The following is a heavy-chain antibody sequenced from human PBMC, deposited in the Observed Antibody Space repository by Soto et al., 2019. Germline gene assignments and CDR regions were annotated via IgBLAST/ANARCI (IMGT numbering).Heavy chain of an antibody. J-gene: IGHJ6*02. CDR3: ARFVRSCSGTTCYTRADV. V-gene: IGHV4-61*01. CDR2: IYSSGST. Sequence: QVQLQESGPRLVKPSETVSLTCTVSGGSVSSDTHHWSWIRLPPGKRLEWIGFIYSSGSTNYNPSLKSRVTMSVDTSKNQFSLKLRSVIVADTAVYHCARFVRSCSGTTCYTRADVWGQGTTVTVSS. CDR1: GGSVSSDTHH. D-gene: IGHD2-2*02.